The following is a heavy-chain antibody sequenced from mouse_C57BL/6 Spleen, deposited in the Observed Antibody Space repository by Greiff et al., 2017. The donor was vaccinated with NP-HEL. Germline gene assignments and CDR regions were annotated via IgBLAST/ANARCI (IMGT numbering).Heavy chain of an antibody. D-gene: IGHD2-1*01. Sequence: EVKLVESGGGLVKPGGSLKLSCAASGFTFSSYAMSWVRQTPEKRLEWVATISDGGSYTYYPDNVKGRFTISRDNAKNNLYLQMSHLKSEDTAMYYCARGDYGNYFDYWGQGTTLTVSS. CDR2: ISDGGSYT. J-gene: IGHJ2*01. CDR1: GFTFSSYA. V-gene: IGHV5-4*03. CDR3: ARGDYGNYFDY.